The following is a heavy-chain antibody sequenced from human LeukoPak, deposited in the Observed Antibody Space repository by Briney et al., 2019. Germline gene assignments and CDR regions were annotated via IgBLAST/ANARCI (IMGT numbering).Heavy chain of an antibody. J-gene: IGHJ6*04. V-gene: IGHV1-69*13. CDR3: ARPVWSHSYYYGMDV. D-gene: IGHD2-8*02. Sequence: ASVKVSCKASGGTFSSYAISWVRQAPGQGLEWMGGIIPIFGTANYAQKFQGRATITADESTSTAYMELSSLRSEDTAVYYCARPVWSHSYYYGMDVWGKGTTVTVSS. CDR2: IIPIFGTA. CDR1: GGTFSSYA.